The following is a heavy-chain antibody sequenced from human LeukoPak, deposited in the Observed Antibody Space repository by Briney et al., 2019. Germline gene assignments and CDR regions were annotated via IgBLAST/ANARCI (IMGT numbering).Heavy chain of an antibody. CDR2: ISSSGSYI. V-gene: IGHV3-21*01. CDR1: GFTLSTYT. CDR3: ARDSGFVDTAMPRTLGY. D-gene: IGHD5-18*01. Sequence: GGSLRLSCAVSGFTLSTYTMNWVRQAPGKGLEWVSSISSSGSYIYYADSVKGRFTISRDSAKNSLYLQMNSLRVEDTAVYYCARDSGFVDTAMPRTLGYWGQGTLVAVSS. J-gene: IGHJ4*02.